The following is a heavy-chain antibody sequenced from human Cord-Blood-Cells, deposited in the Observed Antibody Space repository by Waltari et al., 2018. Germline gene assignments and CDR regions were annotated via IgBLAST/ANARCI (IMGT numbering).Heavy chain of an antibody. CDR2: IIPIFGTA. J-gene: IGHJ2*01. CDR1: GGHLSSSA. D-gene: IGHD7-27*01. Sequence: QVQLVQSGAEVKKHWSSAKVSCKASGGHLSSSAISWVRPAPGQGLEWRGGIIPIFGTANYAQKFQGRVTITADESTSTAYMELSSLRSEDTAVYYCARDRELGSSGDFDLWGRGTLVTVSS. V-gene: IGHV1-69*01. CDR3: ARDRELGSSGDFDL.